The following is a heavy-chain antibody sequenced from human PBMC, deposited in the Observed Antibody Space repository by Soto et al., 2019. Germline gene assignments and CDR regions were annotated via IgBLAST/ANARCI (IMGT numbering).Heavy chain of an antibody. CDR3: ASGSDYGGNSRFYYFDY. CDR2: IYYSGST. J-gene: IGHJ4*02. CDR1: GGSISSGGYY. D-gene: IGHD4-17*01. Sequence: QVQLQESGPGLVKPSQTLSLTCTVSGGSISSGGYYWSWIRQHPGKGLEWIGYIYYSGSTYYNPSLKSRVNSSVDTSKNQFSLKLSSVTAADTAVYYCASGSDYGGNSRFYYFDYWGQGTLVTVSS. V-gene: IGHV4-31*03.